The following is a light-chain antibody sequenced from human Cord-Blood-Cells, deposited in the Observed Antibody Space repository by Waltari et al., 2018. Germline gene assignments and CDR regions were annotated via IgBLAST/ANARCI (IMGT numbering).Light chain of an antibody. CDR1: QGISSY. J-gene: IGKJ5*01. Sequence: DIQMTQSPSSLSASVGDRVTITCRASQGISSYLNWYQQKPGKAPKLLIYAASSLQSGVPSRFSGSGSGTDVTLTISSLQPEDFATYYCQQGITFGQGTRLEIK. CDR3: QQGIT. V-gene: IGKV1-39*01. CDR2: AAS.